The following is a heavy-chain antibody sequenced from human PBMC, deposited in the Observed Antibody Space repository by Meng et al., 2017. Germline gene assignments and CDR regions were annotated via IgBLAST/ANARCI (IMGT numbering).Heavy chain of an antibody. CDR3: ALDYGGRGVFDY. D-gene: IGHD4-23*01. J-gene: IGHJ4*02. CDR2: IYYSGST. V-gene: IGHV4-39*07. Sequence: QLPLQDAGPGLVNPAETPSLPFTVSGGSISSSSYYWGWIRQPPGKGLEWIGSIYYSGSTYYNPSLKSRVTISVDTSKNQFSLKLSSVTAADTAVYYCALDYGGRGVFDYWGQGTLVTVSS. CDR1: GGSISSSSYY.